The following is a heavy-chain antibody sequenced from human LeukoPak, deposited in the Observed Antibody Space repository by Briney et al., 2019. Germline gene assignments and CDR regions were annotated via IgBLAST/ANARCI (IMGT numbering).Heavy chain of an antibody. CDR2: IYYSGNT. V-gene: IGHV4-59*12. CDR1: GGSISSYF. D-gene: IGHD1-1*01. Sequence: SETLSLTCTVSGGSISSYFWIWIRQPPGKGLEWIGYIYYSGNTNSNPSLKSRVTMSVDTSKNQFSLKLSSVTAADTAVYYCARSTRGVRDYYYMDVWGKGTTVTVSS. J-gene: IGHJ6*03. CDR3: ARSTRGVRDYYYMDV.